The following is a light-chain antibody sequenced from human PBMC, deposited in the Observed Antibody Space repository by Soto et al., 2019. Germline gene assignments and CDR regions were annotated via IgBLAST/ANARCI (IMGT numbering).Light chain of an antibody. CDR1: NSDVGGYNY. V-gene: IGLV2-14*01. Sequence: QSVLTQPASVAGSPGQSISIPCTGTNSDVGGYNYVSWYQHHPGKAPKLVIYEVNNRPSGVSSRFFGSKSGNTAFLTISGLQAEDEADYYCSSYATGDQGVFGGGTQLTVL. J-gene: IGLJ7*01. CDR2: EVN. CDR3: SSYATGDQGV.